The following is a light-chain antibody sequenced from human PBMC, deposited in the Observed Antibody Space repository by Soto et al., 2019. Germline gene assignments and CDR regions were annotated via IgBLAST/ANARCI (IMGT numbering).Light chain of an antibody. J-gene: IGLJ2*01. CDR1: SSDVGGYNY. V-gene: IGLV2-14*01. Sequence: QSALTQPASVSGSPGQSITISCTGTSSDVGGYNYVSWYQQHPGKAPKLMIYEVSNRPSGVSNRFSGSKSGNTASLTISGLQAEDEADYYCQSFDTSLGRSVFGGGTKLTVL. CDR2: EVS. CDR3: QSFDTSLGRSV.